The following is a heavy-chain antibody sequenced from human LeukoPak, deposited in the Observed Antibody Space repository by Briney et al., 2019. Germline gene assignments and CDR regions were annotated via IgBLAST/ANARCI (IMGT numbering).Heavy chain of an antibody. CDR3: ARDGGFLNGMDV. CDR2: IYHSGST. V-gene: IGHV4-30-2*01. CDR1: GGSISSGGYY. J-gene: IGHJ6*02. Sequence: SETLSLTCTVSGGSISSGGYYWSWIRQPPGKGLEWIGYIYHSGSTYYNPSLKSRVTISVDRSKNQFSLKLSSVTAADTAVYYCARDGGFLNGMDVWGQGTTVTVSS.